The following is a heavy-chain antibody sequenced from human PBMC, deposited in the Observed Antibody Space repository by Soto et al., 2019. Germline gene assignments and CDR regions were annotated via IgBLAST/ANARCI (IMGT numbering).Heavy chain of an antibody. CDR3: ARESLP. V-gene: IGHV4-31*03. Sequence: QVQLQESGPGLVKPSQTLSLTCTVSGGSISSGGYYWSWIRQHPGKGLEWIGYIYYSGSTYYNPSLTSRLTIPVHTSKNNFSLKLGCVTAEVTVVNYCARESLPWGQGTLVPVSS. CDR1: GGSISSGGYY. J-gene: IGHJ4*02. CDR2: IYYSGST.